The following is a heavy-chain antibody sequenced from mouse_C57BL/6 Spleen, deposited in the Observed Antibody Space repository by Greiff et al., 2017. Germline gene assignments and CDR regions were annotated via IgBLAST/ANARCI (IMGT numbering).Heavy chain of an antibody. V-gene: IGHV1-26*01. CDR2: INPNNGGT. Sequence: VQLQQSGPELVKPGASVKISCKASGYTFTDYYMNWVKQSHGKSLEWIGDINPNNGGTSYNQKFKGKATLTVDKSSSTAYMELRSLTSEDSAVYYCARDDRGYWGQGITLTVSS. CDR3: ARDDRGY. J-gene: IGHJ2*01. D-gene: IGHD2-3*01. CDR1: GYTFTDYY.